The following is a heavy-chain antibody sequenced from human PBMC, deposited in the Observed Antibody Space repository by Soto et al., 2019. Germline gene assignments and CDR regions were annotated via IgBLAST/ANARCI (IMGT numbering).Heavy chain of an antibody. CDR1: GGTFSSYT. Sequence: QVQLVQSGAEVKKPGSSVKVSCKASGGTFSSYTISWVRQAPGQGLEWMGRIIPILGIANYAQKFQGRVTITAVKSTSPGYVQKSNLRCEHKTMYDLARALVRGVNWFDPWGQGTLGTVS. CDR2: IIPILGIA. J-gene: IGHJ5*02. D-gene: IGHD3-10*01. V-gene: IGHV1-69*02. CDR3: ARALVRGVNWFDP.